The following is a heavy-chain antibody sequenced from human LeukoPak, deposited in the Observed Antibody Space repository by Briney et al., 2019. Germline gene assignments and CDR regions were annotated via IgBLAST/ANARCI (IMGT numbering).Heavy chain of an antibody. Sequence: KTSETLSLTCTVSGGPISSYYWSWIRQPPGKGLEWIGYIYYSGSTNYNPSLKSRVTISVDTSKNQFSLKLSSVTAADTAVYYCARHRGPAAALFGYWGQGTLVTVSS. D-gene: IGHD6-13*01. CDR3: ARHRGPAAALFGY. CDR1: GGPISSYY. CDR2: IYYSGST. V-gene: IGHV4-59*08. J-gene: IGHJ4*02.